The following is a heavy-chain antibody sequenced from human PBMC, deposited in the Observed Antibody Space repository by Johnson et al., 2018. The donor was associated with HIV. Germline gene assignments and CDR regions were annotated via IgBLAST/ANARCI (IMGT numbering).Heavy chain of an antibody. CDR3: ARDQSEVDAFDI. CDR1: GFTFSSYG. Sequence: EQLVESGGGVVQPGRSLRLSCAASGFTFSSYGMSWVRQAPGKGLEWVSGINWNGGSTGYADSVKGRFTISRDNAKNSLYLQMNSLRAEDTAVYYCARDQSEVDAFDIWGQGTMVTVSS. CDR2: INWNGGST. V-gene: IGHV3-20*04. J-gene: IGHJ3*02.